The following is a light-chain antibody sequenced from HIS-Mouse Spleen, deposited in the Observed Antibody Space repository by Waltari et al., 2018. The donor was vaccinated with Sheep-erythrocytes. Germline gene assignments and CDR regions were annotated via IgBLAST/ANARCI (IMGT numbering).Light chain of an antibody. Sequence: EIVLTQSPATLSLSPGERATLSCRASQSVSSYLAWYQQKPGQAPRLLIYDASNRATGIQARFSGSGYGTDFTLTISSLEPEDFAVYYCQQRSNWYTFGQGTKLEIK. CDR3: QQRSNWYT. J-gene: IGKJ2*01. CDR1: QSVSSY. V-gene: IGKV3-11*01. CDR2: DAS.